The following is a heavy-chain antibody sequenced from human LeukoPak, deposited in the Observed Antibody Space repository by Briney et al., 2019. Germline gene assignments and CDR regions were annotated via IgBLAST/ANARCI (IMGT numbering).Heavy chain of an antibody. V-gene: IGHV4-38-2*01. CDR2: IYHSGST. D-gene: IGHD2-2*01. J-gene: IGHJ3*02. CDR1: GYSISSGYY. CDR3: ARIKGSGIVVVPAALDAFDI. Sequence: SETLSLTCAVSGYSISSGYYWGWIRQPPGKGLEWIGSIYHSGSTYYNPSLKSRVTMSVDTSKNQFSLKLSSVTAVDTAVYYCARIKGSGIVVVPAALDAFDIWGQGTMVTVSS.